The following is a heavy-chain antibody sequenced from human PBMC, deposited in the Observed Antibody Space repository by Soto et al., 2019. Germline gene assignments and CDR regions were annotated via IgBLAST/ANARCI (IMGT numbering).Heavy chain of an antibody. CDR2: IYYSGST. Sequence: KTSETLSLTCTVSGGSISSGGYYWSWIRQHPGKGLEWIGYIYYSGSTYYNPSLKSRVTISVDTSKNQFSLKLSSVTAADTAVYYCARESTVPHDSSGYYYFDYWGQGTLVTVSS. D-gene: IGHD3-22*01. V-gene: IGHV4-31*03. CDR1: GGSISSGGYY. J-gene: IGHJ4*02. CDR3: ARESTVPHDSSGYYYFDY.